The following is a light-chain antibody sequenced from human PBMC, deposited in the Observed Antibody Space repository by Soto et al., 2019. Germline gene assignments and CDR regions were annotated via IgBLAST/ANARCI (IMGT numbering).Light chain of an antibody. V-gene: IGKV3-15*01. CDR2: GAS. CDR1: QSVSSN. J-gene: IGKJ3*01. CDR3: QQYNNWPPRGIT. Sequence: EIVMTQSPATLSVSPGERATLSCRASQSVSSNLAWYQQKPGQAPRLLIYGASTRATGIPARFSGSGSGTEFTLTISSLQSEDVAVYYCQQYNNWPPRGITFGPGTKVDIK.